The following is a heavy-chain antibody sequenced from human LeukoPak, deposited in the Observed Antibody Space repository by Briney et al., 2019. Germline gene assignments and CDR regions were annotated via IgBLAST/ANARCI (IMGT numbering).Heavy chain of an antibody. J-gene: IGHJ4*02. CDR1: GYTFTGYY. CDR3: ARGRAMVRGPKIDY. V-gene: IGHV1-2*02. D-gene: IGHD3-10*01. CDR2: FNTNSGGT. Sequence: GASVKVSCKASGYTFTGYYMHWVRQAPGQGLEWVGGFNTNSGGTNYEQKFQGSVTMTRNTSISTAYMELSSLRSEDTAVYYCARGRAMVRGPKIDYWGQGTLVTVSS.